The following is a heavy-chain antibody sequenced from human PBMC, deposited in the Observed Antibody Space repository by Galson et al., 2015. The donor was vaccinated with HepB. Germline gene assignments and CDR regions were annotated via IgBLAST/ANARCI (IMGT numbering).Heavy chain of an antibody. V-gene: IGHV3-48*02. Sequence: SLRLSCAASGFTFSSYSMNWVRQAPGKGLEWVSYIRSSSDTLFYADSVKGRFTFSRDNAKNSLYLQMNSLTDEDTAVYYCARERDCSSSSCYELDYWGQGTLVTVSS. CDR2: IRSSSDTL. CDR3: ARERDCSSSSCYELDY. D-gene: IGHD2-2*01. CDR1: GFTFSSYS. J-gene: IGHJ4*02.